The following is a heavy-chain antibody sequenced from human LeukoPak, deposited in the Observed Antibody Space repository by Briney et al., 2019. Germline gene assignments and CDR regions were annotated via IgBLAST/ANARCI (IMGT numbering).Heavy chain of an antibody. Sequence: GGSLRLSCVVSGFNLNEYTMNWVRVAPGKGLEWVSGIYGGGTPFYADAVRGRFTISKDTSKSTLFLQMNSLRAEDTAIYYCAKDMVPDGVWDIDYRGQGTLVTVSS. CDR1: GFNLNEYT. CDR3: AKDMVPDGVWDIDY. J-gene: IGHJ4*02. CDR2: IYGGGTP. V-gene: IGHV3-23*01. D-gene: IGHD4/OR15-4a*01.